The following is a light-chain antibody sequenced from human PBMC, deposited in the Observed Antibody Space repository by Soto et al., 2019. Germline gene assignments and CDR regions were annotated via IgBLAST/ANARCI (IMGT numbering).Light chain of an antibody. J-gene: IGKJ1*01. CDR1: QTISSW. Sequence: DIQMTQSPSPLSGSVGDSVTITCRASQTISSWLAWYQQKPGKAPKLLIYKASTLKSGVPSRFSGSGSGTEFTLTISSLQPDDFATYYCQHYNSYSEAFGQGTKVDI. V-gene: IGKV1-5*03. CDR3: QHYNSYSEA. CDR2: KAS.